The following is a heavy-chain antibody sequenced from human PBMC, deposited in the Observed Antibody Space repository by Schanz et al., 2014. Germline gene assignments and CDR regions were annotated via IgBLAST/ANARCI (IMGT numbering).Heavy chain of an antibody. D-gene: IGHD3-3*01. CDR1: GFTVSNSY. CDR3: ARGVRIDY. J-gene: IGHJ4*02. V-gene: IGHV3-48*01. Sequence: DVQLVDSGGGLVQPGGSLRLSCAASGFTVSNSYIHWVRQAPGKGLEWVSYISGSSSTKYYADSVKGRFTISRDNGKNSLYLQMNSLTAEDTAVYYCARGVRIDYWGQGTLVTVSS. CDR2: ISGSSSTK.